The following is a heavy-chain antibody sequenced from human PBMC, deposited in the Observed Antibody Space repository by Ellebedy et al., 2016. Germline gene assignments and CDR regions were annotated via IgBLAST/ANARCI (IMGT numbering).Heavy chain of an antibody. CDR1: GGTFSSYA. J-gene: IGHJ4*02. V-gene: IGHV1-69*13. D-gene: IGHD5-18*01. Sequence: SVKVSXXASGGTFSSYAISWVRQAPGQGLEWMGGIIPIFGTANYAQKFQGRVTITADESTSTAYMELSSLRSEDTAVYYCATAFYRGYSYGPTVFDYWGQGTLVTVSS. CDR2: IIPIFGTA. CDR3: ATAFYRGYSYGPTVFDY.